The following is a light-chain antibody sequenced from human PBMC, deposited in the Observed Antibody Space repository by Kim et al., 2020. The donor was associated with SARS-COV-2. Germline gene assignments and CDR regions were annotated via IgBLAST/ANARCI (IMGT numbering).Light chain of an antibody. CDR2: RNN. CDR3: AAWDDSLRGV. Sequence: QSVLTQPPSASGTPGQRVTISCSGSSSNIGSNYVYWYQQLPGTAPKLLIYRNNQRPSGVPDRFSGSKSGTSASLAISGVRSEDEADYYCAAWDDSLRGVFGGGTQLTVL. J-gene: IGLJ3*02. V-gene: IGLV1-47*01. CDR1: SSNIGSNY.